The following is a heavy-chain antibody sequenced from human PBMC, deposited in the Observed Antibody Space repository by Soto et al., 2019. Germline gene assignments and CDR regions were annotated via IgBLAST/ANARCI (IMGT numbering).Heavy chain of an antibody. CDR3: AGDSYNAAY. V-gene: IGHV4-59*01. CDR1: GGSFSGYY. D-gene: IGHD1-26*01. J-gene: IGHJ4*02. CDR2: IYYSGST. Sequence: PSETLSLTCAVYGGSFSGYYWSWIRQPPGKGLEWIEYIYYSGSTNYNPSLKSRVTISVDTSKNQFSLKLSSVTAADTAVYYCAGDSYNAAYWGQGTLVTVSS.